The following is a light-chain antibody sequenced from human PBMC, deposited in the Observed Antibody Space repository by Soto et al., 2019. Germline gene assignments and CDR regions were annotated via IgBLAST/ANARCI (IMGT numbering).Light chain of an antibody. V-gene: IGKV3-20*01. CDR1: QSVSRNY. CDR2: GAS. CDR3: QQYGSTPLT. J-gene: IGKJ4*01. Sequence: EIGLTQPPGTLSLSAGGRATLSCTASQSVSRNYVAWYQQKPGQAPRLLIYGASSRASGIPDRFSGSGSGADFTLSSTRLEPEDFALYYCQQYGSTPLTFGGGTKVDIK.